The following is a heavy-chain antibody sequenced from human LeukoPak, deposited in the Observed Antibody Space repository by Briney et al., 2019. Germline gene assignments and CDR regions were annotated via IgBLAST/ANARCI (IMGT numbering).Heavy chain of an antibody. Sequence: GGSQRLSCAASGFTLSNYWMSWVRQAPGKGLEWVANIQEDGSEKFYVDSVKGRFTISRDNAKNSLHLQLNSLRAEGTAVYYCTRQGHHNFEYWGQGTLVTVSS. CDR2: IQEDGSEK. V-gene: IGHV3-7*01. J-gene: IGHJ4*02. D-gene: IGHD1-14*01. CDR1: GFTLSNYW. CDR3: TRQGHHNFEY.